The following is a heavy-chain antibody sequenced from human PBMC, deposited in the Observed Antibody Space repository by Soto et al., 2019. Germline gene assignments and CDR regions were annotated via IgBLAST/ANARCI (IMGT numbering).Heavy chain of an antibody. D-gene: IGHD3-3*01. V-gene: IGHV1-69*12. CDR3: ASRRTIFGVVINPFDY. CDR2: TIPIFGTA. J-gene: IGHJ4*02. CDR1: GGTFSSYA. Sequence: QVQLVQSGAEVKKPGSSVKVSCKASGGTFSSYAISWVRQAPGQGLEWMGGTIPIFGTANYAQKFQGRVTITADESTSTAYMELSSLRSEDTAVYYCASRRTIFGVVINPFDYWGQGTLVTVSS.